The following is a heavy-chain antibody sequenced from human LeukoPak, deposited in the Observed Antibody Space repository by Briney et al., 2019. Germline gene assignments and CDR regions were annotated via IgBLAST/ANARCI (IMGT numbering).Heavy chain of an antibody. Sequence: SETLSLTCTVSGGSISSYYWSWIRQPPGKGLEWIGYIYYSGSTSYNPSLKSRVTISVDTSKNQFSLKLSSVTAADTAVYYCARERTGDAFDIWGQGTMVTVSS. V-gene: IGHV4-59*01. CDR1: GGSISSYY. CDR3: ARERTGDAFDI. D-gene: IGHD1/OR15-1a*01. CDR2: IYYSGST. J-gene: IGHJ3*02.